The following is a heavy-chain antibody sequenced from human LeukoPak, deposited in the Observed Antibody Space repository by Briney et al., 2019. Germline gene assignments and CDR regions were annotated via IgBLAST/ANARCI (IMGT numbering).Heavy chain of an antibody. V-gene: IGHV4-30-4*01. CDR3: ASGSEITIVPFDR. Sequence: SPTLSLTCTVSGGSISSGGSYWSWIRQPPWKGLEWIGYIYYSGSTYYNPSLKSRVTISVDTSKNQFSLKLSSVTAADTAVYCWASGSEITIVPFDRWGQGTLVT. D-gene: IGHD3-10*01. CDR2: IYYSGST. J-gene: IGHJ5*02. CDR1: GGSISSGGSY.